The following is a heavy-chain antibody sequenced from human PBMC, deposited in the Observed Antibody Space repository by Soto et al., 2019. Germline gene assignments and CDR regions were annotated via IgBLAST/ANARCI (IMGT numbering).Heavy chain of an antibody. CDR3: AKGSIEYSASVDN. J-gene: IGHJ4*02. Sequence: DVQLLESGGGLVQPGGSLRLSCAASGFSFSSYAMVWVRQAPGKGLEWVSVTSARGGSSYFADSVKGRFTISRDNSKNVLSLEMNSLRAEDTAIYFCAKGSIEYSASVDNWGQGTLVLVSS. CDR1: GFSFSSYA. CDR2: TSARGGSS. V-gene: IGHV3-23*01. D-gene: IGHD4-4*01.